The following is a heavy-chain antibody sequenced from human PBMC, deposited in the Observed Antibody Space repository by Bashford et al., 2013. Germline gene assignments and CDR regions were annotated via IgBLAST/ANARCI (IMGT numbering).Heavy chain of an antibody. V-gene: IGHV4-59*01. D-gene: IGHD6-13*01. Sequence: SETLSLTCTVSGGSISSYYWSWIRQPPGKGLEWIGYIYYSGSTNYNPSLKSRVTISVDTSNNQFSLKLSSVTAADTAVYYCARDKAAAGPLPYYFGMDVWGQGTTVTVSS. J-gene: IGHJ6*02. CDR1: GGSISSYY. CDR3: ARDKAAAGPLPYYFGMDV. CDR2: IYYSGST.